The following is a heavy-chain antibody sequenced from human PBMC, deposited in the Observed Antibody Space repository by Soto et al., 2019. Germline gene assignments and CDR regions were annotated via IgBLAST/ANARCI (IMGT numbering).Heavy chain of an antibody. Sequence: EVQLVQSGAEVKKPGESLRISCQGSGNSFTDYWITWARQMPGKGLEWMGRIDPSDSYTNYNPSFQGHVTIPADKSIGIAYLQWGSLKASDTAIYYCASHRGFSGYDAYWGQGTLVTVSS. J-gene: IGHJ4*02. V-gene: IGHV5-10-1*01. D-gene: IGHD5-12*01. CDR3: ASHRGFSGYDAY. CDR1: GNSFTDYW. CDR2: IDPSDSYT.